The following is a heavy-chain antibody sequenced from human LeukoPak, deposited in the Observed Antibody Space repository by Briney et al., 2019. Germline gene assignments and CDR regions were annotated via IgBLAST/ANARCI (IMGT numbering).Heavy chain of an antibody. V-gene: IGHV3-74*01. CDR1: GFSFSTYW. CDR3: SSQISRGGN. Sequence: PGGSLRLSCAASGFSFSTYWMHWVRQVPGKGPEWVSHITPDGSSTNYADSVKGRFTISRDNAKNTLYLQMNSLRAEDTAVYYCSSQISRGGNWGQATLVTVSS. CDR2: ITPDGSST. D-gene: IGHD3-16*01. J-gene: IGHJ4*02.